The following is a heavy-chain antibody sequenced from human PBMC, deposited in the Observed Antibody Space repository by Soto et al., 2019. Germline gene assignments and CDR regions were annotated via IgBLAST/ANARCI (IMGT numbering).Heavy chain of an antibody. J-gene: IGHJ4*02. CDR1: GGSISSSSHY. CDR2: IYYSGST. CDR3: ARRPSGIAEDY. Sequence: SETLSLTCTVSGGSISSSSHYWGWIRQPPGKGREWIGSIYYSGSTYYNPSLKSRVTISVDTSKNQFSLKLSSVTAADTAVYYCARRPSGIAEDYWGQGTLVTVPS. D-gene: IGHD6-13*01. V-gene: IGHV4-39*01.